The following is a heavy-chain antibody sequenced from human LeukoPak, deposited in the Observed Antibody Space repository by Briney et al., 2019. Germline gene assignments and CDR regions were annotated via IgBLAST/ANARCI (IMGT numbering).Heavy chain of an antibody. D-gene: IGHD4-17*01. V-gene: IGHV3-30-3*01. CDR3: ARRADSYGDYLYGMDV. CDR2: TSHDGSSE. Sequence: TGGSLRLSCAASGFTFSSYAVFWVRQAPGKGLEWVAFTSHDGSSEYYADSVKGRFTISRDNSKNTLFLQMNSLRAEDTAVYYCARRADSYGDYLYGMDVWGQGTTVTVSS. J-gene: IGHJ6*02. CDR1: GFTFSSYA.